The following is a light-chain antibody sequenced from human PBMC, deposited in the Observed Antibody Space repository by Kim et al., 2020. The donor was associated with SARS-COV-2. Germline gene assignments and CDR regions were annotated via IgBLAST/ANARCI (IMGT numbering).Light chain of an antibody. CDR1: SLRSYY. CDR3: NSRDSNDNVV. CDR2: GKN. Sequence: VALGQTVRITCQGASLRSYYATWYQQKPGQAPILGIYGKNNRPSGIPDRFSGSSSGNTASLTITGTQAGDEADYYCNSRDSNDNVVFGGGTKLTVL. V-gene: IGLV3-19*01. J-gene: IGLJ2*01.